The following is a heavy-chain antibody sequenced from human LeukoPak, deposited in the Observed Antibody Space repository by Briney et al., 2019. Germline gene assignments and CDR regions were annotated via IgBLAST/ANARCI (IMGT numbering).Heavy chain of an antibody. Sequence: SETLSLTCTVSDGSISTYYWIWIRQPPGKGLEWIGYIYYSGSTNYNPSLKSRVTISIDTSRNQFSLKLSSVTAADTAVYYCARDVAAMFYWGQGTLVTVSS. V-gene: IGHV4-59*01. D-gene: IGHD2-2*01. CDR3: ARDVAAMFY. J-gene: IGHJ4*02. CDR2: IYYSGST. CDR1: DGSISTYY.